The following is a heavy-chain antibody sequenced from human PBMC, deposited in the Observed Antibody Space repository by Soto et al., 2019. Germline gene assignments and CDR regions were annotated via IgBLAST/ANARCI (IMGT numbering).Heavy chain of an antibody. CDR1: GFTFSSYG. V-gene: IGHV3-30*02. Sequence: PGGSLGLSCAASGFTFSSYGMHWVRQAPGKGLEWVAFISSNRSNIYYADSVKGRFTISRDNAKNTLYLQMNSLRAEDTAVYYCPSSGMDVWGQGTTVTVSS. CDR3: PSSGMDV. J-gene: IGHJ6*02. CDR2: ISSNRSNI.